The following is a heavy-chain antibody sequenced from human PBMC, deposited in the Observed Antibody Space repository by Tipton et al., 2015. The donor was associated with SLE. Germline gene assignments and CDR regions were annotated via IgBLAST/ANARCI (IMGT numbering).Heavy chain of an antibody. CDR3: AGQLSYYYGMDV. CDR2: INSDGSST. Sequence: SLRLSCAASGFTFSSYWMHWVRQAPGKGLVWVSRINSDGSSTSYADSVKGRFTISRDNAKNTLYLQMNSLRAEDTAVYYCAGQLSYYYGMDVWGQGTTVTVSS. CDR1: GFTFSSYW. V-gene: IGHV3-74*01. J-gene: IGHJ6*02. D-gene: IGHD6-13*01.